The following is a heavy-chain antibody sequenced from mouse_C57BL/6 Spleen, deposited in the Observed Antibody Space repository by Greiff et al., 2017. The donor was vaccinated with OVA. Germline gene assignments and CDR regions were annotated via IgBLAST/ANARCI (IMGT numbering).Heavy chain of an antibody. Sequence: DVKLVESGGGLVKPGGSLKLSCAASGFTFSSYAMSWVRQTPEKRLEWVATISDGGSYTYYPDNVKGRFTISRDNAKNNLYLQMSHLKSEDTAMYYCARDGNLFAYWGQGTLVTVSA. J-gene: IGHJ3*01. D-gene: IGHD2-1*01. V-gene: IGHV5-4*01. CDR2: ISDGGSYT. CDR1: GFTFSSYA. CDR3: ARDGNLFAY.